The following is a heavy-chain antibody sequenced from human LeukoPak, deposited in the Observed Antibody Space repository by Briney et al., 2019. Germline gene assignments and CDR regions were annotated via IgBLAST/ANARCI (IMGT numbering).Heavy chain of an antibody. J-gene: IGHJ4*02. D-gene: IGHD6-13*01. CDR2: IYSDGGSNT. CDR3: TRAAAAGTFDY. CDR1: GFTVSSHY. V-gene: IGHV3-66*01. Sequence: GGSLRLSCAGSGFTVSSHYMSWVRQAPGKGLEWVSVIYSDGGSNTYYADSVKGRFTISRDNSGNTLYLQMNSLRAEDTAVYYCTRAAAAGTFDYWGQGTLVTVSS.